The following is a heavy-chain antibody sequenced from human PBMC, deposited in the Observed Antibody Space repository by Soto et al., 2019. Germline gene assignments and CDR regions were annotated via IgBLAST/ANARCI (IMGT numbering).Heavy chain of an antibody. D-gene: IGHD3-10*01. CDR2: IYSSGNI. Sequence: GGSLRLSCAASGFIVRSNYMTWVRHAPGKGLEWVSVIYSSGNIYYPDSVKGRFTTFRDNSQNTFFLQMNSLRAEDTAVYYCARDSGMIRGNYGMDVWGQGTTVTSP. V-gene: IGHV3-53*01. CDR1: GFIVRSNY. CDR3: ARDSGMIRGNYGMDV. J-gene: IGHJ6*02.